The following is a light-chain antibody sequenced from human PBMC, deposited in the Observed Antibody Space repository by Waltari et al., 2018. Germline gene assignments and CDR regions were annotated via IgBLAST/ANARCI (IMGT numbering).Light chain of an antibody. CDR2: AAS. V-gene: IGKV1-39*01. Sequence: DIQMTQSPSSLSASVGDRVTITCRASQSISTYLNWYQQKPGKAPKLLICAASILQSGVPSRFSGSGSGTDFTLKISRVEAEDVGVYYCMQGIHLPPYTFGQGTKLEIK. CDR3: MQGIHLPPYT. J-gene: IGKJ2*01. CDR1: QSISTY.